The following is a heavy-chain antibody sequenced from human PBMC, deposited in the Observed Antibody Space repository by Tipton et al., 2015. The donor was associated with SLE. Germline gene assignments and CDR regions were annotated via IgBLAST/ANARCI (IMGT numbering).Heavy chain of an antibody. CDR3: AKRDYGDPGVDY. Sequence: TLSLTCAVYGGSFSGYYWSWIRQPPGKGLEWIGEINHSGSTNYNPSLKSRVTISVDTSKNQFSLKLSSVTAADTAVYYCAKRDYGDPGVDYWGQGTLVTVSS. CDR1: GGSFSGYY. CDR2: INHSGST. D-gene: IGHD4-17*01. J-gene: IGHJ4*02. V-gene: IGHV4-34*01.